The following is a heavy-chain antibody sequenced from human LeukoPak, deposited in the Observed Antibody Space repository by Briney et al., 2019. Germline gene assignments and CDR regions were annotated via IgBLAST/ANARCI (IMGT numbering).Heavy chain of an antibody. D-gene: IGHD5-18*01. CDR1: GGSISSSSYY. V-gene: IGHV4-39*07. J-gene: IGHJ4*02. CDR3: ARDVDTAMVQD. CDR2: IYYSGST. Sequence: PSETLSLTCTVSGGSISSSSYYWGWIRQPPGKGLEWIGSIYYSGSTYYNPSLKSRVTISVDTSKNQFSLKLSSVTAADTAVYYCARDVDTAMVQDWGQGTLVTVSS.